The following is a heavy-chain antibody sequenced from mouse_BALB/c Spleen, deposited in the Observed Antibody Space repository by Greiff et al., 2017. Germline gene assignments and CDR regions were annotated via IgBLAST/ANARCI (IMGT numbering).Heavy chain of an antibody. J-gene: IGHJ3*01. CDR2: IHYSGST. V-gene: IGHV3-1*02. Sequence: EVKLQESGPDLVKPSQSLSLTCTVTGYSITSGYSWHWIRQFPGNKLEWMGYIHYSGSTNYNPSLKSRISITRDTSKNQFFLQLNSATTEDTATYYCARGAVYGNFFAYWGQGTLVTVSA. CDR1: GYSITSGYS. D-gene: IGHD2-1*01. CDR3: ARGAVYGNFFAY.